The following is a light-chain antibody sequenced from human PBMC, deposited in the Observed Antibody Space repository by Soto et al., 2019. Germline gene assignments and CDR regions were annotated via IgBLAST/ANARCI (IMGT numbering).Light chain of an antibody. CDR3: LQHNRYPWT. CDR2: AAS. CDR1: EGIDNF. V-gene: IGKV1-17*03. Sequence: DIQMTQSPSAMSASVGVRFTITCRASEGIDNFLEWFEQKPGKVPKRLXYAASSLPSGVPSRFRGSGSGTKFTLTISSLQPEDFETYYCLQHNRYPWTFGQGTKVDIK. J-gene: IGKJ1*01.